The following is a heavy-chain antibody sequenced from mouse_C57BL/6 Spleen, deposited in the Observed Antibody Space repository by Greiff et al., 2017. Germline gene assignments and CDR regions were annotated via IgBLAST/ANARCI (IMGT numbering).Heavy chain of an antibody. V-gene: IGHV5-12*01. CDR2: ISNGGGST. Sequence: DVKLVESGGGLVQPGGSLKLSCAASGFTFSDYYMYWVRQTPEKRLEWVAYISNGGGSTYYPDTVKGRFTISRDNAKNTLYLQMSRLKSEDTAMXYCARVGGYYGSRNYAMDDWGQGTSVTVSS. CDR3: ARVGGYYGSRNYAMDD. J-gene: IGHJ4*01. D-gene: IGHD1-1*01. CDR1: GFTFSDYY.